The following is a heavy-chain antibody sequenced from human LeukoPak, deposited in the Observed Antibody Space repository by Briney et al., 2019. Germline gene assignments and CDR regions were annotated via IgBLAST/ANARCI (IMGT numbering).Heavy chain of an antibody. V-gene: IGHV4-59*01. Sequence: PSETLSLTCTVSGGSISRYYWSWLRQPPGKGLEWIGYIYYSGSTNYNPSLKSRVTISVDTSKNQFSLKLSSVTAADTAVYYCARTLCSGGSCYCDYWGQGTLVTVSS. CDR2: IYYSGST. CDR1: GGSISRYY. CDR3: ARTLCSGGSCYCDY. D-gene: IGHD2-15*01. J-gene: IGHJ4*02.